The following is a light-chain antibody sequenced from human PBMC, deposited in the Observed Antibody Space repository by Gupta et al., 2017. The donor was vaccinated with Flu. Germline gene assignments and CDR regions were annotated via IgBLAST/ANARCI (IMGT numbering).Light chain of an antibody. CDR3: QQYGSSPYT. CDR1: QSVSSSF. CDR2: GAS. J-gene: IGKJ2*01. Sequence: EIVLTQSPGTLSLSPGERATLSCRASQSVSSSFLAWYQQKAGQAPRLLTSGASSRDTGIPDRFNGSGAGTDFTLTVSRLEPEDCAVYYCQQYGSSPYTFGQGTKLEIK. V-gene: IGKV3-20*01.